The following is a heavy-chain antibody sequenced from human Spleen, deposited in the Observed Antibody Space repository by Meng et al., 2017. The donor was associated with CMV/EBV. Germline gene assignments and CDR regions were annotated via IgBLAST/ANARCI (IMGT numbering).Heavy chain of an antibody. J-gene: IGHJ5*02. CDR1: GYTLTELS. CDR2: YDPEEGEI. CDR3: ARDRHLTAPGGNWFDP. D-gene: IGHD3-16*01. Sequence: ASVKVSCKVSGYTLTELSMHWVRQAPGKGLEWMGGYDPEEGEIIYAQKFQGRVTMTEDRLTDTAYMELSSLRSEDTAVYYCARDRHLTAPGGNWFDPWGQGTLVTVSS. V-gene: IGHV1-24*01.